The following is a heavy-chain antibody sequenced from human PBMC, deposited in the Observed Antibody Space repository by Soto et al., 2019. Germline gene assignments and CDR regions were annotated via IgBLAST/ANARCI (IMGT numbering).Heavy chain of an antibody. CDR2: INSDGIST. V-gene: IGHV3-74*01. J-gene: IGHJ6*02. CDR1: GFTFSSYW. CDR3: GKYRRFCGGDCYRGLAYYYGMEF. D-gene: IGHD2-21*02. Sequence: GGSLRLSCAASGFTFSSYWMHWVRQAPWKGLVWVSRINSDGISTSYADSVKGRFTISRDNAKNTLYLQMNSLRAEDTAVYYCGKYRRFCGGDCYRGLAYYYGMEFWGQGTTATV.